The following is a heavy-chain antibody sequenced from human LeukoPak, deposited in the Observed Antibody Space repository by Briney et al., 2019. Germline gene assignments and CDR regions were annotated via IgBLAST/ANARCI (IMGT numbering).Heavy chain of an antibody. CDR1: GFTFTSYG. D-gene: IGHD4-11*01. J-gene: IGHJ4*02. Sequence: LAGGSLRLSCAAPGFTFTSYGMHWVRQAPGKGLEWVAVIWSDGTNKYYADSVKGRFAISGDDSKNMVYLQMNSLRVEDTAVYYCAKDIERGFDYTNSLDYWGQGTLVTVSS. CDR3: AKDIERGFDYTNSLDY. V-gene: IGHV3-33*06. CDR2: IWSDGTNK.